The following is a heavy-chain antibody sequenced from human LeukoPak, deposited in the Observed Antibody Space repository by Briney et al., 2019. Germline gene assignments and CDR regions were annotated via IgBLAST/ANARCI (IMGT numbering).Heavy chain of an antibody. J-gene: IGHJ3*02. CDR3: ARKDCSTTSCYAPDAFDI. CDR1: GGSISSYY. Sequence: SETLSLTCTVSGGSISSYYWSWIRQPPGKGLEWIGYIYHTGSTYYNPSLKSRVTISVDRSKNEFSLKLNSVTAADTAVYYCARKDCSTTSCYAPDAFDIWGQGAMVTVSS. V-gene: IGHV4-59*12. D-gene: IGHD2-2*01. CDR2: IYHTGST.